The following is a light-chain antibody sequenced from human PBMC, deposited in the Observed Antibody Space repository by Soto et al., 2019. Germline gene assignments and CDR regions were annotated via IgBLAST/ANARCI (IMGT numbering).Light chain of an antibody. Sequence: DIQMTQSPSTLSASVGDRVTITCRASQSISSYLAWYQQKPGKAPKLLIYEASNLESEEPSRFSGSGSGTEFTLTISSRQPDDFATYYCLQSNNYSWTFGQGNKVDIK. J-gene: IGKJ1*01. V-gene: IGKV1-5*03. CDR1: QSISSY. CDR3: LQSNNYSWT. CDR2: EAS.